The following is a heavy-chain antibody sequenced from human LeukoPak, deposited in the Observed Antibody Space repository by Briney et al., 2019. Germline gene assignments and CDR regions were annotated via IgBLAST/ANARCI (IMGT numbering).Heavy chain of an antibody. D-gene: IGHD4-23*01. CDR3: ARRGLYGGDTFWFDP. J-gene: IGHJ5*02. CDR1: GGSISSYY. V-gene: IGHV4-59*08. CDR2: IYYSGST. Sequence: PSETLSLTCTVSGGSISSYYWSWIRQPPGKGLEWIGYIYYSGSTNYNPSLKSRVTISVDTSKNQFSLKLNSVTAADTAVYYCARRGLYGGDTFWFDPWGQGTLVTVSS.